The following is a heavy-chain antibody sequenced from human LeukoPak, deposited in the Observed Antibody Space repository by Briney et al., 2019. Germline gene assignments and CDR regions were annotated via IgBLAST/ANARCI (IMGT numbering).Heavy chain of an antibody. CDR1: GGSISGYY. J-gene: IGHJ3*01. V-gene: IGHV4-4*07. D-gene: IGHD2-15*01. CDR2: IYSSEIP. CDR3: ARERYCSGGSCYRCFDF. Sequence: KPSETVSLTCTVSGGSISGYYWSWLRQPAGKGLEGIGRIYSSEIPNYNPSLKSRVTMSLDTSKNQFSLKLTPVTAADTAVYYCARERYCSGGSCYRCFDFWGQGTMVTVSS.